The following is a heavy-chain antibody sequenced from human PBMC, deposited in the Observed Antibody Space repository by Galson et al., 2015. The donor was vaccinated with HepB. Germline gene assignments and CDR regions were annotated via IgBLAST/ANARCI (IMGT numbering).Heavy chain of an antibody. CDR2: INSDGSST. D-gene: IGHD3-10*01. V-gene: IGHV3-74*01. Sequence: SLRLSCAASGFTFSSYWMHWVRQAPGKGLVWVSRINSDGSSTSYADSVKGRFTISRDNAKNTLYLQMNSLRAEDTAVYYCARSRGSGSYWYYYYMDVWGKGTTVTVSS. CDR1: GFTFSSYW. CDR3: ARSRGSGSYWYYYYMDV. J-gene: IGHJ6*03.